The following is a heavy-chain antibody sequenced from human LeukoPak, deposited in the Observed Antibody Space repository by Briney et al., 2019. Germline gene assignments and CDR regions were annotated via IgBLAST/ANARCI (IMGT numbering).Heavy chain of an antibody. CDR3: ARRPTTRNNAFDI. J-gene: IGHJ3*02. CDR1: GGSISSSSYY. D-gene: IGHD2-2*01. Sequence: SETLSLTCTVSGGSISSSSYYWGWIRQPPGKGLEWIGSIYYSGSTYYNPSLKSRVTISVDTSKNQFSLKLSSVTAADTAVYYCARRPTTRNNAFDIWGQGTMVTVSS. V-gene: IGHV4-39*01. CDR2: IYYSGST.